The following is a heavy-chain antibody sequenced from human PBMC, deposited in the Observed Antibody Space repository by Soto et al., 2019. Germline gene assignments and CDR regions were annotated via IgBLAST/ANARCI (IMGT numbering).Heavy chain of an antibody. D-gene: IGHD3-3*01. J-gene: IGHJ5*02. CDR2: SSSSSSTI. V-gene: IGHV3-48*02. CDR1: GFTFSRNS. Sequence: EVQVVESGGGLVQPGGSLRLSCAASGFTFSRNSMNWFRQAPGKGLEWISYSSSSSSTIYADSVKGRFTISRDNAKNSLYLQMNSLRDEDTAVYYCARVIWSGHLTSDLWGQGTLVTVSS. CDR3: ARVIWSGHLTSDL.